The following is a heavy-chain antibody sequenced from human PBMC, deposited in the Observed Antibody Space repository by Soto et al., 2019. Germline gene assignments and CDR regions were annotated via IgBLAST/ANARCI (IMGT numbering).Heavy chain of an antibody. D-gene: IGHD6-19*01. CDR1: GFTFSSYE. CDR2: ISSSGSPI. Sequence: GGSLRLSCAASGFTFSSYEMNWVRQAPGKGLEWVSYISSSGSPIYYADSVKGRFTISRDNAKNSLYLQMNSLRVEDTAVYYCAGEPPPGGLADSFPNDALDIWGQGTIVTVSS. J-gene: IGHJ3*02. CDR3: AGEPPPGGLADSFPNDALDI. V-gene: IGHV3-48*03.